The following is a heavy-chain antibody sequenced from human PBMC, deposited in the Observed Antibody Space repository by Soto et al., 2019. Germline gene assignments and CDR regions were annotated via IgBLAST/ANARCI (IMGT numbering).Heavy chain of an antibody. V-gene: IGHV4-4*02. CDR1: GGSITSANW. J-gene: IGHJ5*02. CDR2: ISHSGIT. CDR3: ARVLRGWFDP. Sequence: SETLSLTCAVSGGSITSANWWTWVRQPPGGGLEWIGEISHSGITNYKASLKSRVTMSVDKTKNDVSLKLTSVTAADTAVYYCARVLRGWFDPWGQGTPVA.